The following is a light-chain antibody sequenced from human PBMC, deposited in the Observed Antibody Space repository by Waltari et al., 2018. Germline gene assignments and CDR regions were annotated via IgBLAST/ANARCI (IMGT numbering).Light chain of an antibody. CDR2: KVS. J-gene: IGKJ1*01. CDR1: HSLVYSDGNTY. Sequence: ALMHQSLLPPTATSGPPAPISSSSCHSLVYSDGNTYLNWFQQRPGQSPRRLIYKVSNRDSGVPDRFSGSGSGADFTLKISRVETEDVAIYYCRQGTHWPRTFGQGTKVEIK. CDR3: RQGTHWPRT. V-gene: IGKV2-30*01.